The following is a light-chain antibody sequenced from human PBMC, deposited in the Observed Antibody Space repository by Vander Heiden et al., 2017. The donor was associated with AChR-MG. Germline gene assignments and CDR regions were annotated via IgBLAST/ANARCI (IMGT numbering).Light chain of an antibody. CDR1: QGVAGSY. V-gene: IGKV3-20*01. Sequence: EIVLTQSPGTLSLSAGERATLSCTASQGVAGSYLAWYQQKPGQAPRLLIYGASTRAAGIPDRFSGSGSGTDFTLTISRLEPEDFAVYYCHVQSFGQGTKLEIK. J-gene: IGKJ2*01. CDR2: GAS. CDR3: HVQS.